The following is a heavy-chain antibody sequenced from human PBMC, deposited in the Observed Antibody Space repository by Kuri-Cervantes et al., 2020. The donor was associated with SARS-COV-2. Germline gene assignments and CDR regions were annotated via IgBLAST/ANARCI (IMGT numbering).Heavy chain of an antibody. CDR3: ARVWDGGDYFDY. CDR2: VNHRGST. J-gene: IGHJ4*02. D-gene: IGHD3-16*01. CDR1: GESFSGYY. V-gene: IGHV4-34*01. Sequence: TLSLTCAFYGESFSGYYWNWIRQSPGKGLEWIGEVNHRGSTNYNPSLKSRVTISVDTSKNQFSLKLSSVTAADTAVYYCARVWDGGDYFDYWGQGTLVTVSS.